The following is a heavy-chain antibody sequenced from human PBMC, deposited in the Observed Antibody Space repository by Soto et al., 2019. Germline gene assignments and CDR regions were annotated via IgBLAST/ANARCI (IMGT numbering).Heavy chain of an antibody. Sequence: PGGSLRLSCAASGFMLSSFGMHWVRLAQGKGLEWVTMIFYDGSNAHYIESVKGRFTISRDNAKNTVFLQMNSLRAEDTAVYYCARDFRMSVAGRGFDVWGQGTMVTVSS. J-gene: IGHJ3*01. V-gene: IGHV3-30*12. D-gene: IGHD6-19*01. CDR2: IFYDGSNA. CDR3: ARDFRMSVAGRGFDV. CDR1: GFMLSSFG.